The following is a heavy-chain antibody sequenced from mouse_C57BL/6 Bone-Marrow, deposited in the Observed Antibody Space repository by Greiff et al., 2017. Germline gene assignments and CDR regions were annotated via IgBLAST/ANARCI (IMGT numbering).Heavy chain of an antibody. D-gene: IGHD1-1*01. J-gene: IGHJ3*01. CDR1: GYSFTSYY. CDR2: IYPGSGNT. Sequence: VQLQQSGPELVKPGASVKISCKASGYSFTSYYIHWVKQRPGQGLEWIGWIYPGSGNTKYNEKFKGKATLTADTSSSTAYMQLSSLTSEDSAVYYCAREGYYYGSSYVGLAYWGQGTLVTVSA. CDR3: AREGYYYGSSYVGLAY. V-gene: IGHV1-66*01.